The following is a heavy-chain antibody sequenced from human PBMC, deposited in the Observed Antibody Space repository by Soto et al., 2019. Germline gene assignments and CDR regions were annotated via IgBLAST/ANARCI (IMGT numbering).Heavy chain of an antibody. CDR1: GFTFSNYG. J-gene: IGHJ4*02. CDR2: TSFDGRHK. V-gene: IGHV3-30*18. D-gene: IGHD3-10*01. Sequence: QVLLVESGGGVVQPGRSLRLSCAGSGFTFSNYGLHWVRQAPGKGLECVSFTSFDGRHKYYADSVKGPFTISRDNANNILDLQMDSVRAEDSAVYYCAKDGPPRSCGRITCVPSGAYCRKGTLVTVSS. CDR3: AKDGPPRSCGRITCVPSGAY.